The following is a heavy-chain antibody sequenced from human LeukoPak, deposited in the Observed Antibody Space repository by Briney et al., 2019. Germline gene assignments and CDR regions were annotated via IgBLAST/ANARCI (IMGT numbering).Heavy chain of an antibody. J-gene: IGHJ4*02. CDR3: ATGSPAENYDFWSGPRWIELDY. V-gene: IGHV1-24*01. D-gene: IGHD3-3*01. CDR2: FDPEDGET. CDR1: GYTLTELS. Sequence: ASVKVSCKVSGYTLTELSMHWVRQAPGKGLEWMGGFDPEDGETIYAQKFQGRVTMTEDTSTDTAYMELSSLRSEDTAVYYCATGSPAENYDFWSGPRWIELDYWGQGTLVTVSS.